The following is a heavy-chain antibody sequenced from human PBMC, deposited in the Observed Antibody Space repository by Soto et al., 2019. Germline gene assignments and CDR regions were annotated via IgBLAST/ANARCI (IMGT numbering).Heavy chain of an antibody. CDR1: GYTLTELS. V-gene: IGHV1-24*01. CDR2: FDPEDGET. CDR3: ATGRVTMVRGVTHYYYRMDV. D-gene: IGHD3-10*01. Sequence: ASVKVSCKVSGYTLTELSMHWVRQAPGKGLEWMGGFDPEDGETIYAQKFQGRVTMTEDTSTDTAYMELSSLRSEDTAVYYCATGRVTMVRGVTHYYYRMDVWGQGTTVTVSS. J-gene: IGHJ6*02.